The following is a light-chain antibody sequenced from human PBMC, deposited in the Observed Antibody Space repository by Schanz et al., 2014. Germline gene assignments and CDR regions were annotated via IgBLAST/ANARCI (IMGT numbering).Light chain of an antibody. CDR2: EVN. CDR1: SSDVGGYNY. Sequence: QSALTQPPSASGSPGQSVTISCTGTSSDVGGYNYVSWYQQYPGKAPKLMIYEVNKRPSGVPDRFSGSKSGNTASLTVSGLQAEDEAEYYCSSNVGSNNFQFGGGTKLT. V-gene: IGLV2-8*01. CDR3: SSNVGSNNFQ. J-gene: IGLJ3*02.